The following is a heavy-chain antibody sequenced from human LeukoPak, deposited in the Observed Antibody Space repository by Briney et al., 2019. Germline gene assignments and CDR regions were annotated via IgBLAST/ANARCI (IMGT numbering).Heavy chain of an antibody. D-gene: IGHD6-6*01. CDR2: IKQDGSEK. J-gene: IGHJ4*02. Sequence: GGSLRLSCAASGFTFSSFWMSWVRQAPGKGLEWVANIKQDGSEKYYVDSVKGRFTISRDNAKNSLYLQMNSLKTEDTAVYYCTRGLEYSSSSGDLFDYWGQGTLVTVSS. CDR1: GFTFSSFW. V-gene: IGHV3-7*03. CDR3: TRGLEYSSSSGDLFDY.